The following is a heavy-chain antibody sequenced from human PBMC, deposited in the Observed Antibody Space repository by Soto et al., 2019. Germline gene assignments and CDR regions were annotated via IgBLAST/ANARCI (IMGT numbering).Heavy chain of an antibody. Sequence: EVQLLESGGGLVQPGGSLRLSCAASGFTFSSYAMSWVRQAPGKGLEWVSAISGSGGSTYYADSVKGRFTISRDNSKNPLYLQKNGLGPENTAVYYCASQGGVVFPPSIHSWGQGPLVPLSP. J-gene: IGHJ4*02. CDR3: ASQGGVVFPPSIHS. D-gene: IGHD2-15*01. CDR2: ISGSGGST. CDR1: GFTFSSYA. V-gene: IGHV3-23*01.